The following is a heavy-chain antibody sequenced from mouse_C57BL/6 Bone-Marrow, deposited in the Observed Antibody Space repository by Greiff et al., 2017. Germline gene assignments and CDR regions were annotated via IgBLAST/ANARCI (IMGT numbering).Heavy chain of an antibody. J-gene: IGHJ4*01. CDR2: ISSGGDYI. V-gene: IGHV5-9-1*02. CDR3: TRDPPLYGSYEKGAMDY. D-gene: IGHD2-10*02. CDR1: GFTFSSYA. Sequence: EVQRVESGEGLVKPGGSLKLSCAASGFTFSSYAMSWVRQTPEKRLEWVAYISSGGDYIYYADTVKGRFTISRDNARNTLYLQMSSLKSEDTAMYYCTRDPPLYGSYEKGAMDYWGQGTSVTVSS.